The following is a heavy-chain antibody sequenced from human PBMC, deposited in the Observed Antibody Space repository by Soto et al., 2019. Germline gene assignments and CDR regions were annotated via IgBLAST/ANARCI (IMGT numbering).Heavy chain of an antibody. Sequence: QLQLQESGPGLVKPSETLSLTCTVSGGSISSSSYYWGWIRQPPGKGLEWIGSIYYSGSTYYNPSLQRRATISVDTSKNQFSLKLSSVTAADTAVYYCARRGSSSWYGYWGQGTLVTVSS. CDR3: ARRGSSSWYGY. J-gene: IGHJ4*02. CDR2: IYYSGST. CDR1: GGSISSSSYY. V-gene: IGHV4-39*01. D-gene: IGHD6-13*01.